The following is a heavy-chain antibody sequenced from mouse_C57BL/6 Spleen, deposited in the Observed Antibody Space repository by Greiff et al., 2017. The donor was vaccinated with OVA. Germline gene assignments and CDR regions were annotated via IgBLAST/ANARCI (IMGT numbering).Heavy chain of an antibody. V-gene: IGHV1-63*01. D-gene: IGHD2-5*01. Sequence: VQLQESGAELVRPGTSVKMSCKASGYTFTNYWIGWAKQRPGHGLEWIGDIYPGGGYTNYNEKFKGKATLTADKSSSTAYMQFSSLTSEDSAIYYCARGNSNYYFDYWGQGTTLTVSS. CDR1: GYTFTNYW. CDR3: ARGNSNYYFDY. J-gene: IGHJ2*01. CDR2: IYPGGGYT.